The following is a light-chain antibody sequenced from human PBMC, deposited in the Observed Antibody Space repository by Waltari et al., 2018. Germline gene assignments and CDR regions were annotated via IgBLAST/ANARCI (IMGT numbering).Light chain of an antibody. CDR1: SSNTGAGYD. Sequence: QSVLTQPPSVSGAPGQRVTISCTGSSSNTGAGYDVHWYQQLPGTAPKLLIYGNSNRPSGVPDRFSGSKSGTSASLAITGLQAEDEADYYCQSYDSSLSGSWVFGGGTKLTVL. V-gene: IGLV1-40*01. CDR2: GNS. J-gene: IGLJ3*02. CDR3: QSYDSSLSGSWV.